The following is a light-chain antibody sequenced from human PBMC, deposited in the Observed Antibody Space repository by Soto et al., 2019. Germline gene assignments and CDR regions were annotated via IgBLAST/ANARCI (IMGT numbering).Light chain of an antibody. CDR3: SSYAGSNKSV. Sequence: CTGTSSDVGGYNYVSWYQQHPGKAPKLMIYEVSKRPSGVPDRFSGSKSGNTASLTVSGLQPEDEADYYCSSYAGSNKSVFGTGTKVTVL. V-gene: IGLV2-8*01. CDR1: SSDVGGYNY. J-gene: IGLJ1*01. CDR2: EVS.